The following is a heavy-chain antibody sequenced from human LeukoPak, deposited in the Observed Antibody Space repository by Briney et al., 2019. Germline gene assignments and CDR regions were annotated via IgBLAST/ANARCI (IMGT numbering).Heavy chain of an antibody. V-gene: IGHV3-64*01. CDR3: ARVASSGTYGDY. D-gene: IGHD1-26*01. CDR1: GFTFSSYT. Sequence: GSLLLSCAASGFTFSSYTMHWVRQAPGEGLEYVSAISNNGGTTYYANSVKGRFTISRDNSKNTLYLQMGSLRVEDMAVYYCARVASSGTYGDYWGQGTLVTVSS. J-gene: IGHJ4*02. CDR2: ISNNGGTT.